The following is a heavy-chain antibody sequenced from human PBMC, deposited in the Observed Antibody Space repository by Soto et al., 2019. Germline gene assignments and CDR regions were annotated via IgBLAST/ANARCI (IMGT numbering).Heavy chain of an antibody. CDR2: NYYSGIT. V-gene: IGHV4-31*08. CDR3: VKPGYCSGGSCFNWFDP. Sequence: SQTLSLTCTVSGGSISSGGYYWTWIRQHPGKGLEWIGYNYYSGITYYNPSLKSRVTISLDTSKNQFSLKLSSVTAADTAVYYCVKPGYCSGGSCFNWFDPWGQGTLVTVSS. D-gene: IGHD2-15*01. J-gene: IGHJ5*02. CDR1: GGSISSGGYY.